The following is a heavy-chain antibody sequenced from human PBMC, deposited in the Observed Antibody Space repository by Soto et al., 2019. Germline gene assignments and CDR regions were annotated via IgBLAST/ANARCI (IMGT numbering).Heavy chain of an antibody. Sequence: QVQLVESRGDLVKRGGSLRLSCAASGYTFSDYYMSWIRHAPGKGLEWISYIDTSSTKIYYADSVKGRFTISRDNAKNSLYLEMNSLRDEDTAVYYCASHYDMWSGYLSPVDYWGQGTLVTVSS. D-gene: IGHD3-3*01. J-gene: IGHJ4*02. CDR2: IDTSSTKI. V-gene: IGHV3-11*01. CDR1: GYTFSDYY. CDR3: ASHYDMWSGYLSPVDY.